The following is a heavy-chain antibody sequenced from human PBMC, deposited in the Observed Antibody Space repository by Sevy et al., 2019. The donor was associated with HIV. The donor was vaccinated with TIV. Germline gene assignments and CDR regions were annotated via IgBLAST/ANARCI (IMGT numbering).Heavy chain of an antibody. V-gene: IGHV3-30*18. D-gene: IGHD1-26*01. J-gene: IGHJ4*02. CDR2: ISYDGSNK. CDR1: GFTFSSYG. Sequence: GGSLRLSCAASGFTFSSYGMHWVRQAPGKGVEWVAVISYDGSNKYYADSVKGRFTISRDNSKNTLYLQMNSLRAEDTAVYYCAKDPILGATTPYFFFDYWGQGTLVTVSS. CDR3: AKDPILGATTPYFFFDY.